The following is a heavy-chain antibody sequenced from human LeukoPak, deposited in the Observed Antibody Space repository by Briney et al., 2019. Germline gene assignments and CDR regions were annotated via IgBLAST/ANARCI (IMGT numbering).Heavy chain of an antibody. V-gene: IGHV3-33*06. D-gene: IGHD2-21*01. CDR1: GFTFSSYG. CDR2: IWYDGSNK. CDR3: AKAQSYLSAGAFDI. Sequence: GRSLRLSCAASGFTFSSYGMHWVRQAPGKGLEWVAVIWYDGSNKYYADSVKGRFTISRDNSKNTLYLQMNSLRAEDTAVYYCAKAQSYLSAGAFDIWGQGTMVTVSS. J-gene: IGHJ3*02.